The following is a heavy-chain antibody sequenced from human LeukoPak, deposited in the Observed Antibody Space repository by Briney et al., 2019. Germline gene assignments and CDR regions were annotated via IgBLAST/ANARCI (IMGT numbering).Heavy chain of an antibody. J-gene: IGHJ4*02. V-gene: IGHV1-24*01. CDR3: ATELRSGYFDY. CDR2: FDPEDDER. CDR1: GYVLSELS. Sequence: ASVKVSCKLSGYVLSELSMHWVRQAPGKGLEWMGGFDPEDDERIYAQKFQGRVTMTEDTSTDTAHMELSSLRSEGTAVYYCATELRSGYFDYWGQGTLVTVSS. D-gene: IGHD3-22*01.